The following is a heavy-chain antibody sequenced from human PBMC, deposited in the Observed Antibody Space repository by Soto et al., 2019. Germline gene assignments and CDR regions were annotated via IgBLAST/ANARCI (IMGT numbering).Heavy chain of an antibody. V-gene: IGHV3-21*01. CDR2: ISSSSIYI. J-gene: IGHJ4*02. CDR3: ARDGSGWLGGY. CDR1: GFTFSSYS. Sequence: CAASGFTFSSYSMNWVRQAPGKGLEWVSSISSSSIYIYYADSVKGRFTISRDNAKNSLYLQMNSLRAEDTAVYYCARDGSGWLGGYWGQGTLVTVSS. D-gene: IGHD6-19*01.